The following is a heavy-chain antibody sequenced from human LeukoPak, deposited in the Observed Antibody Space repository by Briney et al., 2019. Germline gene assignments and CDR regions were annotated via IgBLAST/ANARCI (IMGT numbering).Heavy chain of an antibody. CDR2: ISSSSSYI. V-gene: IGHV3-21*01. D-gene: IGHD2-2*01. CDR3: ASFSAALNAFDI. J-gene: IGHJ3*02. CDR1: GFTFSSYS. Sequence: GGSLRLSCAASGFTFSSYSMNWVRQAPGKGLEWVSSISSSSSYIYYADSVKGRFTISRDNAKNSLYLQMNSLRAEDTAVYYCASFSAALNAFDIWGQGTMVTVSS.